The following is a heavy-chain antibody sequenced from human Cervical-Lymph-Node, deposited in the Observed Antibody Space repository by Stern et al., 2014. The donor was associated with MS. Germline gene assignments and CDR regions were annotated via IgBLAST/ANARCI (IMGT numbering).Heavy chain of an antibody. Sequence: QLQLQESGPGLVKPSQTLSLTCIVSGGSVSSDDYYWSWIRPPPEKGLEWIGYMYYSGSPYYNPSLKSRATISVDTSKNQFSLKVTSVTPADTAVYYCARFTDTRVVVTASDAFDIWGQGTMVTVSS. V-gene: IGHV4-31*02. CDR3: ARFTDTRVVVTASDAFDI. CDR2: MYYSGSP. J-gene: IGHJ3*02. D-gene: IGHD2-15*01. CDR1: GGSVSSDDYY.